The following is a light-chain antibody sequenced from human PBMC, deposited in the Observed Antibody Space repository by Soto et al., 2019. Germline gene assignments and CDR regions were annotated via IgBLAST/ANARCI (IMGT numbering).Light chain of an antibody. CDR1: SSDIGDWNY. Sequence: QSALTQPASVSGSPGQSITISCTGTSSDIGDWNYVSWYQQHPGKAPKLMIYEVTTRPSGISNRYSGSRSGNTASLSISGLQAEDEADYYCSSFSSAIAVVFGTGTKVTVL. CDR2: EVT. CDR3: SSFSSAIAVV. V-gene: IGLV2-14*01. J-gene: IGLJ1*01.